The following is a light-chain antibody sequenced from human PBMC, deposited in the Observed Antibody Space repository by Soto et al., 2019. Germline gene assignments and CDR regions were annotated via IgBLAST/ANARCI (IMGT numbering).Light chain of an antibody. CDR1: QSVGSY. CDR2: DAS. Sequence: EIVLTQSPATLSLSPGERATLSCRASQSVGSYLAWYQQKPGQAPRPLIYDASNRATGIPARFSGSGSGTDFTLTLSSLEPEDFAVYYCQQRTNWPTITFGQGTRLEIK. V-gene: IGKV3-11*01. CDR3: QQRTNWPTIT. J-gene: IGKJ5*01.